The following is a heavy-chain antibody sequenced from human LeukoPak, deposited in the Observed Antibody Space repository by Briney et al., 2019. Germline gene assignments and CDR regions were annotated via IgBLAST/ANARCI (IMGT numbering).Heavy chain of an antibody. J-gene: IGHJ3*02. CDR1: GYTFTGYY. CDR2: INPNSGGT. CDR3: ARGLGDSSGYGDAFDI. V-gene: IGHV1-2*02. Sequence: ASVKVSCKASGYTFTGYYMHWVRQAPGQGLEWMGWINPNSGGTNYAQKFQGRVTMTRDTSISTAYMELSRLRSDDTAVYYCARGLGDSSGYGDAFDIWGQGTMVTVSS. D-gene: IGHD3-22*01.